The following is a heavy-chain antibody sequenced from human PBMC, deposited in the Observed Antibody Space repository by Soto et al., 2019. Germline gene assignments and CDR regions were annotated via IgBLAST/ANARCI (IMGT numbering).Heavy chain of an antibody. CDR3: ARANLVPFDY. Sequence: QVQLVESGGGVVQPGRPLRLSCAASGFTFSSYGMHWVRQAPGKGLEWVAVIWYDGSNKYYADSVKGRFTISRDNSKNTLYLQMNSLRAEDTAVYYCARANLVPFDYWGQGTLVTVSS. V-gene: IGHV3-33*01. CDR2: IWYDGSNK. CDR1: GFTFSSYG. J-gene: IGHJ4*02. D-gene: IGHD6-13*01.